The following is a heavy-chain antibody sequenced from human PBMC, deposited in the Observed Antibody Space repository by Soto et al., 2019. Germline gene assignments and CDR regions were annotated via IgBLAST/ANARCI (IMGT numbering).Heavy chain of an antibody. D-gene: IGHD3-22*01. J-gene: IGHJ4*02. Sequence: SVKVSCKASGGTFSSYAISWVRQAPGQGLEWMGGIIPIFGTANYAQKFQGRVTITADESTSTAYMELSSLRSEDTAVYYCARVGSSVYYYDSGDFDYWGQGTLVTVSS. V-gene: IGHV1-69*13. CDR2: IIPIFGTA. CDR1: GGTFSSYA. CDR3: ARVGSSVYYYDSGDFDY.